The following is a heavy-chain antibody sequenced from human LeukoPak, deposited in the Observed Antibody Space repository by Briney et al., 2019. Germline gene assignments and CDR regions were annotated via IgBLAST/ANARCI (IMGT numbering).Heavy chain of an antibody. Sequence: ASVKVSCKASGGTFSSYAISWVRHAPGQELEWMGGIIPIFGTANYAQKFQGRVTITADKSTSTAYMELSSLRSEDTAVYYCARRYCSSTSCRFDYWGQGTLVTVSS. D-gene: IGHD2-2*01. CDR2: IIPIFGTA. V-gene: IGHV1-69*06. CDR3: ARRYCSSTSCRFDY. J-gene: IGHJ4*02. CDR1: GGTFSSYA.